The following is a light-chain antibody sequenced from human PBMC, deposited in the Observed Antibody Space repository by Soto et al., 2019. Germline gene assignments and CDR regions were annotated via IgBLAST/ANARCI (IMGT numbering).Light chain of an antibody. CDR2: AAA. Sequence: AIQMTQSPSSLSASVVDRVTITCRASQGITNDLGWYQQKPGKAPKLLIYAAASLQSGVPSRFSGSGSGTDFTLTISSLQAEDVAVYYCQQYYDTPWTCGQGTKVDIK. V-gene: IGKV1-6*01. CDR1: QGITND. J-gene: IGKJ1*01. CDR3: QQYYDTPWT.